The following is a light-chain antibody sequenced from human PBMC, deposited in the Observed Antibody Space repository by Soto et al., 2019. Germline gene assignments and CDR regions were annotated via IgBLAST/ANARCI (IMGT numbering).Light chain of an antibody. CDR1: QSVTIN. J-gene: IGKJ1*01. CDR2: GAS. CDR3: QPYNNWPPWT. V-gene: IGKV3-15*01. Sequence: EIVMTQSPATLSVSPRERATLSCRASQSVTINLAWYQQKPGQAPRLLIYGASTRATGIPARFSGSGSGTEFTLTISSLQSEDFAVYYCQPYNNWPPWTFGQGTKVEIK.